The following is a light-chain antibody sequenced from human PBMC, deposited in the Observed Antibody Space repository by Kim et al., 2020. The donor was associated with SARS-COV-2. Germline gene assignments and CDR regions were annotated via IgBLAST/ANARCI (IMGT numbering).Light chain of an antibody. CDR2: QDS. CDR3: QAWDSSTVV. J-gene: IGLJ2*01. CDR1: KLGDKY. Sequence: VSPGQTASITCSGDKLGDKYACWYQQKPGQSPVLVIYQDSKRPSGIPERFSGSNSGNTATLTISGAQAMDEADYYCQAWDSSTVVFGGGTQLTVL. V-gene: IGLV3-1*01.